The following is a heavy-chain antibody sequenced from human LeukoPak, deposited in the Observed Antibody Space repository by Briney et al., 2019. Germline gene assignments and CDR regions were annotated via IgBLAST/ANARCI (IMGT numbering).Heavy chain of an antibody. V-gene: IGHV4-30-4*08. CDR3: ARDLGAAAGFGY. D-gene: IGHD6-13*01. Sequence: SQTLSLTCTVSGGSISSGDYYWSWIRQPPGKGLEWTGYIYYSGSTNYNPSLKSRVTISVDKSKNQFSLKLSSVTAADTAVYYCARDLGAAAGFGYWGQGTLVTVSS. J-gene: IGHJ4*02. CDR1: GGSISSGDYY. CDR2: IYYSGST.